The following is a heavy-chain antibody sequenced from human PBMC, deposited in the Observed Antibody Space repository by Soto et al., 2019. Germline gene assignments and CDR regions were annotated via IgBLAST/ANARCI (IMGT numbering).Heavy chain of an antibody. J-gene: IGHJ5*02. V-gene: IGHV3-48*02. CDR3: ARDNGLAGSFDP. Sequence: LRLSCAASGFTFSTYSMNWVRQAPGKGLEWISYITSRSTTIYYADSVKGRFTISRDNAKNSLYLQMNSLRDEDTAVYYCARDNGLAGSFDPWGQGTLVTVSS. CDR2: ITSRSTTI. D-gene: IGHD6-13*01. CDR1: GFTFSTYS.